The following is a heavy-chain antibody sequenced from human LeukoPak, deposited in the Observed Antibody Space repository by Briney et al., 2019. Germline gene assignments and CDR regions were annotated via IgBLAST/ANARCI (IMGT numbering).Heavy chain of an antibody. V-gene: IGHV4-4*02. D-gene: IGHD4-17*01. J-gene: IGHJ2*01. CDR1: GGSISGTNW. CDR3: RHGDYSSWYFDL. CDR2: ISLAGQT. Sequence: SGTLSLTCGVSGGSISGTNWWSWVRQPPGQGLEWIGEISLAGQTNYNPSLKSRVTISVDTSKNQFSLKLSSVTAADTAVYYCRHGDYSSWYFDLWGRGTLVTVSS.